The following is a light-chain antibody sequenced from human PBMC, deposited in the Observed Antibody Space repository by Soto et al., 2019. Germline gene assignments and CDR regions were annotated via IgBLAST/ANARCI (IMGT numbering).Light chain of an antibody. J-gene: IGKJ1*01. CDR2: AAS. V-gene: IGKV1-39*01. CDR1: QSISSY. CDR3: QQSYSTPRT. Sequence: DLQMTQSPSSLSASVGDRVTITCRASQSISSYLNWYQQKPGKAPKLLIYAASSLQSGVPSRFSGSGSGTDFTLTISSQQPEDFATYYCQQSYSTPRTFGQGTKVEIK.